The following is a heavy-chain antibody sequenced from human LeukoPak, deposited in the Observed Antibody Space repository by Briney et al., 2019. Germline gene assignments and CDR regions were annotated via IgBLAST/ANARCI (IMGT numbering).Heavy chain of an antibody. Sequence: PSETLSLTCTVSGGSISSSSYYWGWIRQPPGKGLEWIGSIYYSGSTYYNPSLKSRVTISVDTSKNQFSLKLSSVTAADTAVYYCARGKVGAIGPDDAFDIWGQGTMVTVSS. D-gene: IGHD1-26*01. J-gene: IGHJ3*02. CDR3: ARGKVGAIGPDDAFDI. V-gene: IGHV4-39*07. CDR2: IYYSGST. CDR1: GGSISSSSYY.